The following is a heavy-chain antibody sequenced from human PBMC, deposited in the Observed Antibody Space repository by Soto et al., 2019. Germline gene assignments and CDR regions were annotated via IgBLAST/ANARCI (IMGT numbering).Heavy chain of an antibody. D-gene: IGHD1-26*01. J-gene: IGHJ4*02. CDR2: IGPESGAT. V-gene: IGHV1-2*02. Sequence: ASVKVSCKASGYTFTGHYIHWVRQAPEQGPEWMGEIGPESGATRYAQKFQGRVTMTRDTSITTVYMELKNLSPDGTAVYYCGRGRSGQIVVFYWGQGTPVTVSS. CDR3: GRGRSGQIVVFY. CDR1: GYTFTGHY.